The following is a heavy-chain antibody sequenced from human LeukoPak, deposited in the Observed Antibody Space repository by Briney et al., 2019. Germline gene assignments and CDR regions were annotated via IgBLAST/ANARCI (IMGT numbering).Heavy chain of an antibody. D-gene: IGHD3-22*01. J-gene: IGHJ3*02. CDR1: GYTFTSYY. CDR2: INPSGGST. Sequence: ASVKVSCKASGYTFTSYYMHWVRQAPGQGLEWMGIINPSGGSTSYAQKFQGRVTMTRDTSTSTVYMELSSLRSEDTAVYYCARVPSLDLHYYDSSGPGAFDIWGQGTMVTVSS. CDR3: ARVPSLDLHYYDSSGPGAFDI. V-gene: IGHV1-46*01.